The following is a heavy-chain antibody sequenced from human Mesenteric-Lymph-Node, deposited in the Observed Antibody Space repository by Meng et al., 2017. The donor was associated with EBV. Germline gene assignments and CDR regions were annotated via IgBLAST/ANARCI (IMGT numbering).Heavy chain of an antibody. CDR3: ARRSGSYSPIDY. CDR2: IYYDGST. Sequence: PQAHGAGPGLVKASCTLSLMCSFSGGFTRNSNYYWEWIRQPPGKGWEWIGTIYYDGSTHHSPSLKSRVIISVDTSETQFSLRLNSVTAADTAVYYCARRSGSYSPIDYWGQGTLVTVSS. D-gene: IGHD1-26*01. V-gene: IGHV4-39*01. J-gene: IGHJ4*01. CDR1: GGFTRNSNYY.